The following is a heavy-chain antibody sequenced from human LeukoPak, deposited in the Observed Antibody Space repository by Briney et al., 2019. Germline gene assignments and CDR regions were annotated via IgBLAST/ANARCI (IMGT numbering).Heavy chain of an antibody. CDR2: INHSGST. CDR3: ARASLHYDSSGYYTGLRYYYYYMDV. V-gene: IGHV4-34*01. D-gene: IGHD3-22*01. Sequence: PSETLSLTCAVYGGSFSGYYWSWIRQPPGKGLEWMGEINHSGSTNYNPSLKSRVTISVDTSKNQFSLKLSSVTAADTAVYYCARASLHYDSSGYYTGLRYYYYYMDVWGKGTTVTISS. J-gene: IGHJ6*03. CDR1: GGSFSGYY.